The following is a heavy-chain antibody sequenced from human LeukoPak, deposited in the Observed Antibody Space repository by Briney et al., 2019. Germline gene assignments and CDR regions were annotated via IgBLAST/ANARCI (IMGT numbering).Heavy chain of an antibody. V-gene: IGHV1-24*01. J-gene: IGHJ4*02. CDR3: ATETYYYGSGSPNYFDY. Sequence: ASVKVSCKVSGYTLTELSMHWVRQAPGKGLEWMGGFDPEDGETIYAQKFQGRVTMTEDTSTDTAYMELSSLRSEDTAVYYCATETYYYGSGSPNYFDYWGQGTLVTVSS. CDR2: FDPEDGET. CDR1: GYTLTELS. D-gene: IGHD3-10*01.